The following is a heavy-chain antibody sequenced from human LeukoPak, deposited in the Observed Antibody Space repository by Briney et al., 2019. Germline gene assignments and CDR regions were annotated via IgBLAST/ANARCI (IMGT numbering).Heavy chain of an antibody. V-gene: IGHV1-2*02. Sequence: GASVKVSCKASGYTFTAYYMNWVRQAPGQGLEWMGWINSNSGATNYAQNFQGRVTMTRDTSITTAYMELSDLTPDDTAMYYCASGGHYFDTSGYRFDSWGQGTLVTVSS. CDR1: GYTFTAYY. J-gene: IGHJ4*02. D-gene: IGHD3-22*01. CDR2: INSNSGAT. CDR3: ASGGHYFDTSGYRFDS.